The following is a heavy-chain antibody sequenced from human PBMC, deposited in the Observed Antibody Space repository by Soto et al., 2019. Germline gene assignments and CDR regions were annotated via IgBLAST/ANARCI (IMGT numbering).Heavy chain of an antibody. Sequence: SVKVSCKASGGTFSSYAISWVRQAPGQGLEWMGGIIPIFGTANYAQKFQGRVTITADEPTSTAYMELSSLRSEDTAVYYCARGSYYYDSSGYDFDYWGQGTLVTVS. D-gene: IGHD3-22*01. CDR1: GGTFSSYA. V-gene: IGHV1-69*13. CDR2: IIPIFGTA. J-gene: IGHJ4*02. CDR3: ARGSYYYDSSGYDFDY.